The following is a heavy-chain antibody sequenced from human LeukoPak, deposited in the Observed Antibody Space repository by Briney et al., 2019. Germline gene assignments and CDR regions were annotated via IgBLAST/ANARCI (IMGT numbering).Heavy chain of an antibody. V-gene: IGHV4-39*07. D-gene: IGHD1-1*01. CDR1: GGSISSSSYY. CDR3: ARSFTDNFFFEN. Sequence: SETLSLTCTVSGGSISSSSYYWGWIRQPPGKGLEWIGSIYYSGSTYYNPSLKSRVTISVDTSKNQFSLKLSSVTAADTAVYYCARSFTDNFFFENWGQGTLVTVSS. J-gene: IGHJ4*02. CDR2: IYYSGST.